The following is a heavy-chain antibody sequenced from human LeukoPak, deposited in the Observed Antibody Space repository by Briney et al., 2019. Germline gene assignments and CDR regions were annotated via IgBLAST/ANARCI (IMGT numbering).Heavy chain of an antibody. CDR1: GYTFTSYG. V-gene: IGHV1-18*01. Sequence: GASVKVSCKASGYTFTSYGISGVRQAPGQGLEWMGWISAYNGNTNYAQKLQGRVAMTTDTSTSTAYMELRSLRSDDTAVYYCARDLNRSEGSSWDNNWFDPWGQGTLVTVSS. CDR3: ARDLNRSEGSSWDNNWFDP. J-gene: IGHJ5*02. D-gene: IGHD6-13*01. CDR2: ISAYNGNT.